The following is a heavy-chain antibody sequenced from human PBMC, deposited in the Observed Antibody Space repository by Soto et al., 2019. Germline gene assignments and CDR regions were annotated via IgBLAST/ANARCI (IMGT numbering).Heavy chain of an antibody. D-gene: IGHD2-2*01. V-gene: IGHV3-7*01. CDR1: GFTFSTYW. CDR3: ARYRGSSTSSYPRFDY. Sequence: PGGSLRLSCAASGFTFSTYWMSWVRQAPGKGLEWVANIKQDESEKYYVDSVKGRFTISRDNAKNSLYLQINSLRAEDTAAYYCARYRGSSTSSYPRFDYWGQGTLVTVSS. CDR2: IKQDESEK. J-gene: IGHJ4*02.